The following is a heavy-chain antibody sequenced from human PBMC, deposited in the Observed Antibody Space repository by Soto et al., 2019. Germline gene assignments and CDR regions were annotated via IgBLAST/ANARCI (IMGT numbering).Heavy chain of an antibody. V-gene: IGHV4-4*07. Sequence: SETLSLTCTVSGASISGFYWSWIRKSAGKGLEWIGRIYATGTTDYNPSLKSRVMMSVDTSKKQFSLKLRSVTAADTAVCYCVRDGTKTLRDWFDPWGQVISVTVSS. CDR1: GASISGFY. D-gene: IGHD1-1*01. J-gene: IGHJ5*02. CDR2: IYATGTT. CDR3: VRDGTKTLRDWFDP.